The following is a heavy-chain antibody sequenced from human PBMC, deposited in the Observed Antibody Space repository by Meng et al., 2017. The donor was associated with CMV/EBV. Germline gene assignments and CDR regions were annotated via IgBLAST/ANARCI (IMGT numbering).Heavy chain of an antibody. CDR2: ISSSGSTI. J-gene: IGHJ4*02. V-gene: IGHV3-11*01. D-gene: IGHD3-3*01. CDR3: ARRVGWFGVFIAFDF. CDR1: GFTFSDYY. Sequence: GESLKISCAASGFTFSDYYMSLIRQSPGKGLEWVSYISSSGSTIYYADSVKGRFTISRDNAKNSLYLQMNSLRAEDTAVYYCARRVGWFGVFIAFDFWGQGTLVTVSS.